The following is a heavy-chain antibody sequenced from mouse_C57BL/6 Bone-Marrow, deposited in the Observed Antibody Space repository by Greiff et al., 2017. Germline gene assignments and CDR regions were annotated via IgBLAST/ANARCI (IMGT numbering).Heavy chain of an antibody. CDR2: IHPNSGST. V-gene: IGHV1-64*01. Sequence: QVQLQQPGAELVKPGASVKLSCKASGYTFTSYWMHWVKQRPGQGLEWIGMIHPNSGSTNYNEKFKSKATLTVDKSSSTAYMQLSSLTSEDSAVDYCARGSYSYGRGDVWGTGTTVTVSS. J-gene: IGHJ1*03. CDR1: GYTFTSYW. D-gene: IGHD1-1*01. CDR3: ARGSYSYGRGDV.